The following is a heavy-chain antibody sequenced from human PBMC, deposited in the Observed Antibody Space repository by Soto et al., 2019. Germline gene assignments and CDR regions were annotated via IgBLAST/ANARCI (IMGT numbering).Heavy chain of an antibody. D-gene: IGHD3-16*01. Sequence: GGSVRLSCVASGFTFSVYAMTWVRQAPGKGLEWVATISATGGNIEYTDSLKGRFTISRDNSKNTLYLQLNGLTSDDTAVHYCAKVAGGLGYFDLWGRGTLVTVS. CDR3: AKVAGGLGYFDL. V-gene: IGHV3-23*01. CDR1: GFTFSVYA. CDR2: ISATGGNI. J-gene: IGHJ2*01.